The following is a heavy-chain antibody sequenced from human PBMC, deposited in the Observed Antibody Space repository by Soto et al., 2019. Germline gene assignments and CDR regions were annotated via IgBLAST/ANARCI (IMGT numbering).Heavy chain of an antibody. J-gene: IGHJ6*02. CDR1: GYTFTSYD. Sequence: QVQLVQSGAEVKKPGASVKVSCKASGYTFTSYDINWVRQATGQGLEWMGWMNPNSGNTGYAQKFQGRVTMTRNTYISTAYMELSSLRSEDTAVYYCARGGIYYDFWSGYYGAYYYGMDVWGQGTTVTVSS. V-gene: IGHV1-8*01. D-gene: IGHD3-3*01. CDR3: ARGGIYYDFWSGYYGAYYYGMDV. CDR2: MNPNSGNT.